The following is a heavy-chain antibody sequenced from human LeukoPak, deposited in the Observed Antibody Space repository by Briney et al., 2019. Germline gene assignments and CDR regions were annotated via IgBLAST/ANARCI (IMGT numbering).Heavy chain of an antibody. V-gene: IGHV3-66*02. J-gene: IGHJ4*02. CDR1: GFTVSSNY. CDR2: IYSGGST. Sequence: PGGSLRLSCAASGFTVSSNYMSWVRQAPGKGLEWVSVIYSGGSTYYANSVKGRFTISRDNSKNTLYLQMNSLRAEDTAVYYCARGGSGGGYGFGHYYDSSGYWYYFDYWGQGTLVTVSS. D-gene: IGHD3-22*01. CDR3: ARGGSGGGYGFGHYYDSSGYWYYFDY.